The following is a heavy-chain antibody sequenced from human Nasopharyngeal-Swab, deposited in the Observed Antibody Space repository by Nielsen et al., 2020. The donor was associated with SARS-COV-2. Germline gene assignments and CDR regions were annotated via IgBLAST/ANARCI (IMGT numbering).Heavy chain of an antibody. D-gene: IGHD3-3*01. CDR1: RFTFTSFT. V-gene: IGHV3-48*02. CDR2: IGSSGTIM. J-gene: IGHJ4*02. Sequence: GGSLRLSCAASRFTFTSFTMNWVRQAPGKGLEWLSYIGSSGTIMFYADSVKGRFTISRDNAKNSLYLQMNSLRDEDTAVYFCARDLNWSFDYWGQGTRVTVSS. CDR3: ARDLNWSFDY.